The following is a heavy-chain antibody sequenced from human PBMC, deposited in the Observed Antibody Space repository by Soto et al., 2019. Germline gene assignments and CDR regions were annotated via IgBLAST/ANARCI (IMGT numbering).Heavy chain of an antibody. CDR3: AAVIGWAYYYYYGMDV. V-gene: IGHV1-58*02. Sequence: SGKVSCKASGFTFTSSAMQWVRQARGQRLEWIGWIVVGSGNTNYAQKFQERVTITRDMSTSTAYMELSSLRSEDTAVYYCAAVIGWAYYYYYGMDVWGQGTTVTVSS. CDR2: IVVGSGNT. J-gene: IGHJ6*02. D-gene: IGHD6-19*01. CDR1: GFTFTSSA.